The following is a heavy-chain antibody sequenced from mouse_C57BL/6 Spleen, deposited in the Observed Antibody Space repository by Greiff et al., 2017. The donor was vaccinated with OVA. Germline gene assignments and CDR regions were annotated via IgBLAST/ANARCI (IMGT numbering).Heavy chain of an antibody. J-gene: IGHJ2*01. CDR1: GYTFTSYW. D-gene: IGHD2-4*01. V-gene: IGHV1-55*01. Sequence: QVQLQQPGAELVKPGASVKMSCKASGYTFTSYWITWVKQRPGQGLEWIGDIYPGSGSTNYNEKFKSKATLTVDTSSSTAYMQLSSLTSEDSAVYYCAGWPYDDYGPYDFDYWGQGTTLTVSS. CDR3: AGWPYDDYGPYDFDY. CDR2: IYPGSGST.